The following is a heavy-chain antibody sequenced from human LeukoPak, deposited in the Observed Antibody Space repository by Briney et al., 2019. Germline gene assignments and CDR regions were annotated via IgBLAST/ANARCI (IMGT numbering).Heavy chain of an antibody. Sequence: PSETLSLTCAVYGGSFSGYYWSWIRQPPGKGLDWIGEINHSGSTNYNPSLKSRVTISVDTSKNQFSLKLSSVTAADTAVYYCARGLWFGELRFDPWGQGTLVTVSS. CDR2: INHSGST. CDR3: ARGLWFGELRFDP. CDR1: GGSFSGYY. J-gene: IGHJ5*02. V-gene: IGHV4-34*01. D-gene: IGHD3-10*01.